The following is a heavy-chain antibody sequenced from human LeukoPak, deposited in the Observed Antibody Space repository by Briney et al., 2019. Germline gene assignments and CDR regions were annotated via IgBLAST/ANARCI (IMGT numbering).Heavy chain of an antibody. Sequence: PAGGSLRLSCAASGFTFSSYGMHWVRQAPGKGLEWVAVIWYDGSNKYYADSVKGRFTISRDNSKNTLYLQMNSLRAEDTAVYYCAKDGPVKFLEWSPSYYFDYWGQGTLVTASS. J-gene: IGHJ4*02. CDR2: IWYDGSNK. CDR3: AKDGPVKFLEWSPSYYFDY. CDR1: GFTFSSYG. V-gene: IGHV3-33*06. D-gene: IGHD3-3*01.